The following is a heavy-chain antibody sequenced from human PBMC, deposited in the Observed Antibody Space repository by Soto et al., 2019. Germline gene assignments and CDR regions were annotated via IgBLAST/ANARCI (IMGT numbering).Heavy chain of an antibody. Sequence: EVQLVESGGGLVQPGGSLRLSCAASGFTFSSYWMHWVRQAPGKGLVWVSRINSDGSSTNYADSVKGRFSISRDNARNMLYLQLRSLRADDTAEYYCATERTVASRSPVDHWGQGTLVTVSS. CDR1: GFTFSSYW. V-gene: IGHV3-74*01. D-gene: IGHD4-17*01. CDR3: ATERTVASRSPVDH. CDR2: INSDGSST. J-gene: IGHJ4*02.